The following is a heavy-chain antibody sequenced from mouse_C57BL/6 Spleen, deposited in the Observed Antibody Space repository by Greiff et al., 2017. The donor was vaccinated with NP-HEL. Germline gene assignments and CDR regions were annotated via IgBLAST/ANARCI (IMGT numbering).Heavy chain of an antibody. J-gene: IGHJ1*03. CDR3: ARLGLLRWYFDD. Sequence: QVQLQQSGAELVRPGASVKLSCKASGYTFTSYGISWVKQSTGQGLEWIGEIYTRSGNTYYTEKFKGKATLTTDKSSSTAYMELRSLTSEDSAVYFCARLGLLRWYFDDWGTGTTVTVSS. CDR1: GYTFTSYG. V-gene: IGHV1-81*01. CDR2: IYTRSGNT. D-gene: IGHD1-1*01.